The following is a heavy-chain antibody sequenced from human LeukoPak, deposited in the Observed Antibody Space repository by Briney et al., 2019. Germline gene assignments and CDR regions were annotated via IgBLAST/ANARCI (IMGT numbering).Heavy chain of an antibody. V-gene: IGHV3-23*01. D-gene: IGHD3-22*01. Sequence: PGGSLRLSCAASGFTFSSYAMSWVRQAPGKGLEWVSAISGSGGSTYYVDSVKGRFTISRDNSKNTLYLQMNSLRAEDTAVYYCAKEITRYYDSSGYTDYWGQGTLVTVSS. J-gene: IGHJ4*02. CDR3: AKEITRYYDSSGYTDY. CDR1: GFTFSSYA. CDR2: ISGSGGST.